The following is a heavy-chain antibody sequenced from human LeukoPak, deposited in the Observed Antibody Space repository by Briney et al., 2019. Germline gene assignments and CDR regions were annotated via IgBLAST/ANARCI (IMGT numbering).Heavy chain of an antibody. CDR3: ARRNNFAMDV. D-gene: IGHD1/OR15-1a*01. CDR1: GFTFSSYW. CDR2: INSGGSTT. Sequence: GGSLRLSCAASGFTFSSYWMHWVRQAPGKGLVWVSRINSGGSTTSHADSVKGRFTISRDNAKKSLYLQMNSLRAEDTAVYYCARRNNFAMDVWGQGTTVTVSS. J-gene: IGHJ6*02. V-gene: IGHV3-74*01.